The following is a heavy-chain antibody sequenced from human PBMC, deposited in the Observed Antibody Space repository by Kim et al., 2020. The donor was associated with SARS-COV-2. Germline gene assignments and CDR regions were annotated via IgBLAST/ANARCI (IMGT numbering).Heavy chain of an antibody. V-gene: IGHV1-46*01. J-gene: IGHJ4*02. D-gene: IGHD3-22*01. Sequence: QKCQGRVTRHRDTSTSTVYMELSSLRSEDTAVYYCARDYYDSSGYLRFDYWGQGTLVTVSS. CDR3: ARDYYDSSGYLRFDY.